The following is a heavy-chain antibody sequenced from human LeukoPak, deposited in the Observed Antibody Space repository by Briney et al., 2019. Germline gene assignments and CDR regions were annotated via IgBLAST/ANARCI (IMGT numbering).Heavy chain of an antibody. V-gene: IGHV3-23*01. CDR2: ITGSGDGT. Sequence: GGSLRLSCAASGFTFSTYAMTWVRQAPGKGLEWVSSITGSGDGTSAADSVTGRFTISRDSSKNTLYLQMNSLRPEDTAVYYCARARPSMWIDYWGQGTLVTVSS. CDR3: ARARPSMWIDY. CDR1: GFTFSTYA. D-gene: IGHD5-12*01. J-gene: IGHJ4*02.